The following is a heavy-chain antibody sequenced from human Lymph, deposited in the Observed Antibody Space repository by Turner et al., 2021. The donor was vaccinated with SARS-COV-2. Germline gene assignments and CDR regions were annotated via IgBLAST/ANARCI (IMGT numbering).Heavy chain of an antibody. CDR3: AKNEMAMIVVVITLFDY. CDR1: GFTFSSYA. J-gene: IGHJ4*02. V-gene: IGHV3-23*01. Sequence: EVQLLESGGGLVQPGGSLSLSCAASGFTFSSYAMSWVRQAPGKGLEWVSVISGSGGSTYYADSVKGRFTISRDNSKNTLYLQMNSLRAEDTAVYYCAKNEMAMIVVVITLFDYWGQGTLVTVSS. CDR2: ISGSGGST. D-gene: IGHD3-22*01.